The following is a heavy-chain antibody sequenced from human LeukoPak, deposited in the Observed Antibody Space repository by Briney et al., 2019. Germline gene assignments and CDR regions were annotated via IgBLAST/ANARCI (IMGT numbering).Heavy chain of an antibody. J-gene: IGHJ4*02. V-gene: IGHV3-9*01. Sequence: GGSLRLSCAASGFTFDDYAMHWVRHAPGKGLEWVSGISWNSGSIGYADSVKGRFTISRDNAKNSLYLQMNSLRAEDTALYYCATIAAAGDDYWGQGTLVTVSS. CDR3: ATIAAAGDDY. CDR1: GFTFDDYA. CDR2: ISWNSGSI. D-gene: IGHD6-13*01.